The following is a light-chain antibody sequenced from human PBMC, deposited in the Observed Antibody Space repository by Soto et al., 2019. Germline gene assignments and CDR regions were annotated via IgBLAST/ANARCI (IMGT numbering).Light chain of an antibody. V-gene: IGKV1-39*01. CDR2: AAS. CDR3: QQSDSPIT. CDR1: QSIGRF. Sequence: DIQMTQSPSSLSASVGDIVTITCRASQSIGRFLNWYQQKPGKAPALLIYAASSLQSGVPSRFSGSGSGTDFTLTISSLQPEDFATYYCQQSDSPITFGQGTRLEIK. J-gene: IGKJ5*01.